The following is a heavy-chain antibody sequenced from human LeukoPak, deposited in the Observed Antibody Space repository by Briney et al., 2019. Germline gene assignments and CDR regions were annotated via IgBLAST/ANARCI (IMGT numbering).Heavy chain of an antibody. D-gene: IGHD2-2*01. V-gene: IGHV3-23*01. CDR1: GFTFSSYA. CDR2: ISGSGGST. Sequence: PGGSLRLSCAASGFTFSSYAMSWVRQAPGKGLEWVSAISGSGGSTYYADSVKGRFTISRDNSKNTLYLQMNSLRAEDTAVYYCAKGVVWEVPAAIAPFDYWGQGTLVTVSS. J-gene: IGHJ4*02. CDR3: AKGVVWEVPAAIAPFDY.